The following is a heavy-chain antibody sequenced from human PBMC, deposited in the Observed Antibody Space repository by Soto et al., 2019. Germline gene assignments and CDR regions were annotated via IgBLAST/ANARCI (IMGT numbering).Heavy chain of an antibody. CDR1: GGSISSGGYY. J-gene: IGHJ4*02. CDR3: ASYIAARRDYFDY. D-gene: IGHD6-6*01. V-gene: IGHV4-31*03. CDR2: IYYSGST. Sequence: ASETLSLTCTVSGGSISSGGYYWSWIRQHPGKGLEWIGYIYYSGSTYYNPSLKSRVTISVDTSKNQFSLKLSSVTAADTAVYYCASYIAARRDYFDYWGQGTLVTVSS.